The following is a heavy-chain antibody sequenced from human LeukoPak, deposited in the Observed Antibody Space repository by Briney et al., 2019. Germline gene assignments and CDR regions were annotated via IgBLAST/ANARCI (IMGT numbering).Heavy chain of an antibody. CDR1: GYTFTGYY. Sequence: GASVKVSCKASGYTFTGYYMHWVRQAPGQGLEWMGWINPNSGGTNYAQKFQGRVTMTRDTSISTAYMELSRLRSDDTAVYYCARELLNSSSWYSAFDYWGQGTLVTVSS. V-gene: IGHV1-2*02. J-gene: IGHJ4*02. CDR2: INPNSGGT. D-gene: IGHD6-13*01. CDR3: ARELLNSSSWYSAFDY.